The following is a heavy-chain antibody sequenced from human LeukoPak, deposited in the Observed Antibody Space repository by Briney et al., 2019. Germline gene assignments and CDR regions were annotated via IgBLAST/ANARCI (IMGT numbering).Heavy chain of an antibody. CDR3: ASPADQESGYSTYYYYYMDV. J-gene: IGHJ6*03. D-gene: IGHD3-22*01. CDR1: GFTFSSYA. Sequence: GGSLRLSCAASGFTFSSYAMHWVRQAPGKGLECVAVISYDGSNKYYADSVKGRVTISRDNSRNTLYLQMNSLRAEDTAVYYCASPADQESGYSTYYYYYMDVWGKGTTVTVSS. V-gene: IGHV3-30*04. CDR2: ISYDGSNK.